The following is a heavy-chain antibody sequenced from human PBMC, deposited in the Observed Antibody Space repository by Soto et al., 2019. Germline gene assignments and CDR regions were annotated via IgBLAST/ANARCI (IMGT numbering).Heavy chain of an antibody. V-gene: IGHV4-39*01. D-gene: IGHD3-10*01. J-gene: IGHJ5*02. CDR3: ASGIRPDYYGSGSYNWFDP. CDR2: IYYSGST. Sequence: SETLSLTCTVSGGSISSSSYYWGWIRQPPGKGLKWIGSIYYSGSTYYNPSLKSRVTISVDTSKNQFSLKLSSVTAADTAVYYCASGIRPDYYGSGSYNWFDPWGQGTLVTVSS. CDR1: GGSISSSSYY.